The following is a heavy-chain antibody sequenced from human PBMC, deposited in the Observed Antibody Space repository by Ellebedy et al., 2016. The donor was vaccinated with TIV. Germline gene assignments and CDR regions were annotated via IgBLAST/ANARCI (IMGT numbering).Heavy chain of an antibody. CDR3: ARPDSEDNYMDV. Sequence: GESLKISXAASGFAFNNYLMHWVRQAPGKGLEWVAVIWNDGSNEDYAASVKGRFTISRDDSNNTLFLQVNSLRGEDTAVYFCARPDSEDNYMDVWGKGTAVTVSS. V-gene: IGHV3-33*01. CDR2: IWNDGSNE. J-gene: IGHJ6*03. CDR1: GFAFNNYL.